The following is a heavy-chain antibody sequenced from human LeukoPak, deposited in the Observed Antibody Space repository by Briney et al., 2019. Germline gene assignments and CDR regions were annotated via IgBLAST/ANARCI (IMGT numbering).Heavy chain of an antibody. CDR3: ASFSSGWYGSWFDP. D-gene: IGHD6-19*01. CDR2: IYYSGST. V-gene: IGHV4-61*10. Sequence: SETLSLTCTVSSGSISSSNYYWSWIRQSAGKGLEWIGYIYYSGSTYYNPSLKSRVTISVDTSKDQFSLKLSSVTAADTAVYYCASFSSGWYGSWFDPWGQGTLVTVSS. CDR1: SGSISSSNYY. J-gene: IGHJ5*02.